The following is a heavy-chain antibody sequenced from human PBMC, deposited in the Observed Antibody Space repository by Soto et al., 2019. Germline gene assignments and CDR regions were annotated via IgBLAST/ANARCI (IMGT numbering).Heavy chain of an antibody. Sequence: GGSLRLSCAASGFTFSDYYMSWIRQAPGKGLEWVSYISSSGSTIYYADSVKGRFTISRDNAKNSLYLQMNSLRAEDTAAYYCAIAHNIVVVPAAIATPSNWFDPWGQGTLVTVSS. V-gene: IGHV3-11*01. CDR1: GFTFSDYY. D-gene: IGHD2-2*01. CDR2: ISSSGSTI. J-gene: IGHJ5*02. CDR3: AIAHNIVVVPAAIATPSNWFDP.